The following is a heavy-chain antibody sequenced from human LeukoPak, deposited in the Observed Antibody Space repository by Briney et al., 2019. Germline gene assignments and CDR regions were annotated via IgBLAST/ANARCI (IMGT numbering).Heavy chain of an antibody. CDR3: ARVGRVGATPGTILGAFDI. CDR1: GGSISSYY. D-gene: IGHD1-26*01. CDR2: IYYSGST. V-gene: IGHV4-59*01. Sequence: SETLSLTCTVSGGSISSYYWSWIRQPPGKGLEWIGYIYYSGSTNYNPSLKSRDTISVDTSKNQFSLKLSSVTAADTAVYYCARVGRVGATPGTILGAFDIWGQGTMVTVSS. J-gene: IGHJ3*02.